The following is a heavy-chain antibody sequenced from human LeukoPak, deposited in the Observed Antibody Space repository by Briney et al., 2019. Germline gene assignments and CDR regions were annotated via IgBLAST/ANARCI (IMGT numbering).Heavy chain of an antibody. D-gene: IGHD3-10*01. J-gene: IGHJ6*02. V-gene: IGHV4-30-4*01. CDR1: VGFIITGDYY. Sequence: SETLSLSCTVPVGFIITGDYYWSWIRLPPGRWLEWIGYIYYSGSTYYHPSLKSRVTISVDTSKNQFSLKLSSVTAADTAVYYCARDRISGWFGESYYGMDVWGQGTTVTVSS. CDR2: IYYSGST. CDR3: ARDRISGWFGESYYGMDV.